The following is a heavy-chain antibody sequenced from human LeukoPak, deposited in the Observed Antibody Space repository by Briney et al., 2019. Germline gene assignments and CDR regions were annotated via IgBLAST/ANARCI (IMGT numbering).Heavy chain of an antibody. D-gene: IGHD4-23*01. J-gene: IGHJ6*02. CDR1: GFTFSSYG. V-gene: IGHV3-30*18. Sequence: GGPLRLSCAASGFTFSSYGMHWARQAPGKGLEWVAVISYDGSNKYYADSVKGRFTISRDNSKNTLYLQMNSLRAEDTAVYYCAKDLVSGRNPVLRNWYYGMDVWGQGTTVTVSS. CDR2: ISYDGSNK. CDR3: AKDLVSGRNPVLRNWYYGMDV.